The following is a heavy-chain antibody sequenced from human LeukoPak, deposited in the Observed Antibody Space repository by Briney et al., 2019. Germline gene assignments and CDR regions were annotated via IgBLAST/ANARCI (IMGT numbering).Heavy chain of an antibody. CDR3: ARWELPFY. CDR2: ISSSSSTI. D-gene: IGHD1-26*01. CDR1: GFTFSSYS. J-gene: IGHJ4*02. Sequence: PGGSLRLSCAASGFTFSSYSMNWVRQGPGKGLEWVSYISSSSSTIYYADSVKGRFTISRDNAKNSLYLQMNSLRAEDTAVYYCARWELPFYWGQGTLVTVSS. V-gene: IGHV3-48*01.